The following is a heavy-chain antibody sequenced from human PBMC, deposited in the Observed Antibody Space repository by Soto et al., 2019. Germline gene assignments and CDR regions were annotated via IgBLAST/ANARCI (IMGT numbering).Heavy chain of an antibody. CDR3: VRLLGWNDDWFRFDP. J-gene: IGHJ5*02. CDR2: IYSGGST. V-gene: IGHV3-66*01. Sequence: GGSLRLSCAASGFTVSSNYMSWVRQAPGKGLEWVSVIYSGGSTYYADSVKGRFTISRDNSKNTLYLQMNSLRAEDTAVYYCVRLLGWNDDWFRFDPWGQGTLVTVSS. CDR1: GFTVSSNY. D-gene: IGHD1-1*01.